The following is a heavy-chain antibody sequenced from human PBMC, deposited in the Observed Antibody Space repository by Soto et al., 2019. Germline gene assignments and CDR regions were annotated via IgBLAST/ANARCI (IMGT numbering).Heavy chain of an antibody. CDR3: ARRYCSSTSCYRSVGYSYGRGTNWFDP. CDR2: INHSGST. V-gene: IGHV4-34*01. J-gene: IGHJ5*02. D-gene: IGHD2-2*01. Sequence: PSETLSLTCAVYGGSFSGYYWSWIRQPPGKGLEWIGEINHSGSTNYNPSLKSRVTISVDTSKNQFSLKLSSVTAADTAVYYCARRYCSSTSCYRSVGYSYGRGTNWFDPWGHGTLVTVSS. CDR1: GGSFSGYY.